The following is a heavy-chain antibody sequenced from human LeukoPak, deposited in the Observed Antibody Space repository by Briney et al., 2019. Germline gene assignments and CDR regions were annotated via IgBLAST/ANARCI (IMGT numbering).Heavy chain of an antibody. J-gene: IGHJ4*02. Sequence: GGSLRLSCAASGFTFSSYAMSWVRQAPGKGLEWVSSISGSGGSTYYADAVKGRFTISRDNSKNTLYLQMNSLRAEDTAEYYCAKDHCSGGSCFVFDYWGQGTPVTVSS. CDR1: GFTFSSYA. D-gene: IGHD2-15*01. CDR2: ISGSGGST. V-gene: IGHV3-23*01. CDR3: AKDHCSGGSCFVFDY.